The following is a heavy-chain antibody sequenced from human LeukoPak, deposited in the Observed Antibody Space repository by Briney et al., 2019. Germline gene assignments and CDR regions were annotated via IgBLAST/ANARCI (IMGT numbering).Heavy chain of an antibody. CDR2: IKQDGSEK. Sequence: GGSLRLSCAASGFTFSSYWMIWVRQAPGKGLEWVANIKQDGSEKYYVDSVKGRFTISRDNAKNSLYLQMNSLRAEDTAVYYCASFGYSSGWFFDYWGQGTLVTVSS. CDR1: GFTFSSYW. J-gene: IGHJ4*02. CDR3: ASFGYSSGWFFDY. V-gene: IGHV3-7*01. D-gene: IGHD6-19*01.